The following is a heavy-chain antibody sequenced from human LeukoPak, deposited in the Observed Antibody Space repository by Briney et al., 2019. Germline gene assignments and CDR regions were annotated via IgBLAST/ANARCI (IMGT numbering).Heavy chain of an antibody. Sequence: PSETLSLTCAVSGYSISSGYYWGWIRQPPGKGLEWIGSIYHSGGTYYNPSLKSRVTISVDTSKNQFSLKLNSVTAADTAVYYCAKGGNSEYSSSSYWGQGTLVTVSS. J-gene: IGHJ4*02. CDR3: AKGGNSEYSSSSY. CDR1: GYSISSGYY. D-gene: IGHD6-6*01. CDR2: IYHSGGT. V-gene: IGHV4-38-2*01.